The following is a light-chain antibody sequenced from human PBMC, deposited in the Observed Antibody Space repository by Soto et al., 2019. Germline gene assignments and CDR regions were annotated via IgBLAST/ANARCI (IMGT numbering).Light chain of an antibody. J-gene: IGLJ2*01. V-gene: IGLV1-40*01. CDR1: SSNIGAGYD. CDR2: GHT. Sequence: QSVLTQPPSVSGAPGQRVTISCTGSSSNIGAGYDVHWYQQLPGTPPKLLINGHTNGPSGVPERFSGSKSGTSASLAITGLQAEDEADYYCQSYDCSLIGSVVFGGGTKLTVL. CDR3: QSYDCSLIGSVV.